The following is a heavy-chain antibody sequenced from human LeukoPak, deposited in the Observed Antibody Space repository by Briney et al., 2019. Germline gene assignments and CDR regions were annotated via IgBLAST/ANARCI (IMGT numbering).Heavy chain of an antibody. J-gene: IGHJ5*02. CDR2: IYYSGST. CDR1: GGSISSHC. Sequence: SETLSLTCTVSGGSISSHCWSWIRQPPGQGLEWIGYIYYSGSTNYNPSLKSRVTISVDTSKNQFSLKLSSVTAADTAVYCCARGGVVVPAAPWGNGFDPWGQGTLVTVSS. D-gene: IGHD2-2*01. CDR3: ARGGVVVPAAPWGNGFDP. V-gene: IGHV4-59*11.